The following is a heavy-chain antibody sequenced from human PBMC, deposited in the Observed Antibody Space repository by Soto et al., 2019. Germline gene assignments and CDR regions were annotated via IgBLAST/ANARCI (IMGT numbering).Heavy chain of an antibody. CDR1: GVSISSNYY. D-gene: IGHD6-19*01. CDR2: ISHIGSV. Sequence: QVLLQESGPGLVQPSGTLSLSCAVSGVSISSNYYWGWVRQSPGKGLEWLGDISHIGSVNYSPSPMXXVTISLARSATPFSLKLNSVTAAPTAVYYCVRSFGWYAIDYWGQGTLVIVSS. CDR3: VRSFGWYAIDY. J-gene: IGHJ4*02. V-gene: IGHV4-4*02.